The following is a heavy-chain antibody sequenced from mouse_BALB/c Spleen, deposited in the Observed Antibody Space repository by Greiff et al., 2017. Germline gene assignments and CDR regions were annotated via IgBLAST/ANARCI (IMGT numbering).Heavy chain of an antibody. CDR1: GFTFSSYT. V-gene: IGHV5-9*03. D-gene: IGHD1-1*01. CDR3: ARYRDYYGSSVFDY. CDR2: ISSGGGNT. J-gene: IGHJ2*01. Sequence: DVKLVESGGGLVKPGGSLKLSCAASGFTFSSYTMSWVRQTPEKRLEWVATISSGGGNTYYPDSVKGRFTISRDNAKNKLYLQMSSLRSEDTALYYCARYRDYYGSSVFDYWGQGTTLTVSS.